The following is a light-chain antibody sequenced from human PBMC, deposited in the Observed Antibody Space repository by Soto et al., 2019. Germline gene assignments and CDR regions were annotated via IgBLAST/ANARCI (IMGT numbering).Light chain of an antibody. CDR3: QQRADWPIT. Sequence: VLTQSPGPLSLSPGERRTLSCKASQSVSSSYLAWYQQKHGQAPRXXIYGASSRATGIPDRFSGSGSGTDFTLNISRLETEDVAVYYCQQRADWPITFGQGTRREI. J-gene: IGKJ5*01. V-gene: IGKV3D-20*02. CDR1: QSVSSSY. CDR2: GAS.